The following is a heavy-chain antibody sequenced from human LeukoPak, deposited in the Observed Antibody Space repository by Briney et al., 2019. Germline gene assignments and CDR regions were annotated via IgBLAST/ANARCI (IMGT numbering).Heavy chain of an antibody. J-gene: IGHJ4*02. CDR1: GYTFTNYG. CDR2: TSAYNGKT. Sequence: ASVKVSCKASGYTFTNYGISWMRQAPGQGLEWMGWTSAYNGKTNYAQKLQGRVTMTTDTSTSTAYMELRSLRSDDTAVYYCARGAVRLLLFGDSGRKSKTYFDYWGQGALVTVSS. CDR3: ARGAVRLLLFGDSGRKSKTYFDY. D-gene: IGHD3-10*01. V-gene: IGHV1-18*01.